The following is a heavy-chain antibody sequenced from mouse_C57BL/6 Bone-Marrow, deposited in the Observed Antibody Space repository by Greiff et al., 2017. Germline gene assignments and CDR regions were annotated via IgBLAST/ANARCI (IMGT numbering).Heavy chain of an antibody. CDR1: GYTFTSYW. D-gene: IGHD2-3*01. CDR2: IHPNSGST. J-gene: IGHJ1*03. V-gene: IGHV1-64*01. Sequence: QVQLQQPGAELVKPGASVKLSCKASGYTFTSYWMHWVKQRPGQGLEWIGMIHPNSGSTNYNEKFKSKATLTVDTSSSKAYLQLSNLTAEDSAVYYCARDPSRWLLSGYWYFDVWGTGTTVTVSS. CDR3: ARDPSRWLLSGYWYFDV.